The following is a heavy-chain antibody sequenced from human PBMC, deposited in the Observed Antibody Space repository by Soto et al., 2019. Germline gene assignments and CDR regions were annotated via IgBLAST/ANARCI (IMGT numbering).Heavy chain of an antibody. CDR3: ARVYCSGGSCYSIDY. V-gene: IGHV1-18*01. J-gene: IGHJ4*02. CDR2: ISVNNGST. D-gene: IGHD2-15*01. Sequence: GASVKVSWKASGYTFTNSGFSWGRQAPGQGLEWVGIISVNNGSTSYAQKLQGRVTMTRDTSTSTVYMELSSLRSEDTAVYYCARVYCSGGSCYSIDYWGQGTLVTVSS. CDR1: GYTFTNSG.